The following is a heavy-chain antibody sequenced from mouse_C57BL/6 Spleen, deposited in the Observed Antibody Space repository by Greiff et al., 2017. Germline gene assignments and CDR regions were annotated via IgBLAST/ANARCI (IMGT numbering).Heavy chain of an antibody. J-gene: IGHJ2*01. D-gene: IGHD1-1*01. CDR1: GYTFTSYW. CDR2: IDPSDSYT. Sequence: QVQLQQPGAELVRPGTSVKLSCKASGYTFTSYWMHWVKQRPGQGLEWIGVIDPSDSYTNYNQKFKGKATLTVDTSSSTAYMQLSSLTSEDSAVYYCARDGGSSYFDYWGQGTTLTVSS. CDR3: ARDGGSSYFDY. V-gene: IGHV1-59*01.